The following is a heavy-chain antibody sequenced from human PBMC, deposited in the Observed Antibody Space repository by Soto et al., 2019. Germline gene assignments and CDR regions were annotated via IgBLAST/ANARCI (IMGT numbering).Heavy chain of an antibody. CDR3: AKDNTGIEYFHH. J-gene: IGHJ1*01. D-gene: IGHD2-8*02. CDR2: ISQSGGSS. Sequence: EVQLLESGGGLVQPGGSLRVSCAASGFTFSSYAMSWVRQAPGKGLEWVSTISQSGGSSYYADSVKGRFTISRDNSKNTLYLQVNSLRAEDTVVYYCAKDNTGIEYFHHWGQGTLVTVSS. V-gene: IGHV3-23*01. CDR1: GFTFSSYA.